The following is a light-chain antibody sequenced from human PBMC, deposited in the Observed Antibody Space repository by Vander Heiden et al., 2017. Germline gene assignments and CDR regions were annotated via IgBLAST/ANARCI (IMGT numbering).Light chain of an antibody. CDR3: QQDSNSPAHT. Sequence: EIVLTQSPATLSLSPGERATLSCRASQSVSSYLAWYQQKPGQAPRLLIYDASNRATGIPARFSGSGSGTDFTLTISSLEPEDFAVYYCQQDSNSPAHTFGGGTKLEIK. V-gene: IGKV3-11*01. J-gene: IGKJ4*01. CDR1: QSVSSY. CDR2: DAS.